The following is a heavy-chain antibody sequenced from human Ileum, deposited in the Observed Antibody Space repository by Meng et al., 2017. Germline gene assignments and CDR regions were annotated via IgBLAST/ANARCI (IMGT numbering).Heavy chain of an antibody. CDR3: AIGRLGAD. J-gene: IGHJ4*02. Sequence: GQLVDSGGGLVQPGGSLRLSFAASGFTFRNYDMSWGRQAPGKGLEWVSYISNSGSATSYADSVEGRFTISRDNPKKSLYLQMNSLRAEDTAVYYCAIGRLGADWGQGTLVTVSS. CDR2: ISNSGSAT. CDR1: GFTFRNYD. D-gene: IGHD3-10*01. V-gene: IGHV3-11*01.